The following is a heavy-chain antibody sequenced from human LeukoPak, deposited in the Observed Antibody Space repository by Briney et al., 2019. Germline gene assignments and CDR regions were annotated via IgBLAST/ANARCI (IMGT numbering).Heavy chain of an antibody. D-gene: IGHD6-13*01. CDR1: GFTFSSYS. Sequence: PGGSLRLSCAASGFTFSSYSMNWVRQAPGKGLEWVSSISSSSSYIYYADSVKGRSTISRDNAKNSLYLQMNSPRAEDTAVYYCARDRGSSWPGGFDYWGQGTLVTVSS. V-gene: IGHV3-21*01. CDR3: ARDRGSSWPGGFDY. J-gene: IGHJ4*02. CDR2: ISSSSSYI.